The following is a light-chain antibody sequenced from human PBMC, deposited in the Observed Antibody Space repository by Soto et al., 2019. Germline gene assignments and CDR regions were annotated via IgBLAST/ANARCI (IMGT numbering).Light chain of an antibody. CDR3: QQYYNTPLT. V-gene: IGKV4-1*01. CDR1: QSVLYSSSNKDY. Sequence: EIVMTQSPDSLAGSLGERATINCKSSQSVLYSSSNKDYLAWYQQKPGQPPKLLFYWASTRESGVPDRFSGSGSGTDFNFTISSLQAEDVAMYYCQQYYNTPLTFGGGTKVEIK. CDR2: WAS. J-gene: IGKJ4*01.